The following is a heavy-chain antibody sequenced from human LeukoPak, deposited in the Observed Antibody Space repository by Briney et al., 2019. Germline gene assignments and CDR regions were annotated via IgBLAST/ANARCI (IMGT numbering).Heavy chain of an antibody. Sequence: SETLSLTCTVSGGSISSYYWSWIRQPPGKGLEWIGYIYYIGSTNYNPSLKSRVTISVDTSKNQFSLKLSSVTAADTAVYYCARDLGYYYDSSGYYESGWFDPWGQGTLVTVSS. J-gene: IGHJ5*02. CDR1: GGSISSYY. CDR2: IYYIGST. V-gene: IGHV4-59*01. D-gene: IGHD3-22*01. CDR3: ARDLGYYYDSSGYYESGWFDP.